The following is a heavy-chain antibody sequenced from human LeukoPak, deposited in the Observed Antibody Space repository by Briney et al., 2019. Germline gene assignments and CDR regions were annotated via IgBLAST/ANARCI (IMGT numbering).Heavy chain of an antibody. D-gene: IGHD1-26*01. Sequence: RRSLRPSCAASGFTFSSFSVNWVRQAPGQGLEWVSSISSSSSYIYYADSVTGRFTISRDNAKNSLYLQMNSLRAEDTAVYYCARDLDGWELPTGPSDAFDIWGQGTMVTVSS. V-gene: IGHV3-21*01. J-gene: IGHJ3*02. CDR2: ISSSSSYI. CDR3: ARDLDGWELPTGPSDAFDI. CDR1: GFTFSSFS.